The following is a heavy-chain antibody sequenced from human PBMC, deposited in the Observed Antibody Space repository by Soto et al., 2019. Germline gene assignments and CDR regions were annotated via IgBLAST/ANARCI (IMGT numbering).Heavy chain of an antibody. J-gene: IGHJ5*02. V-gene: IGHV3-74*01. Sequence: EVQLVESGGGLVQPGESLRLSCAASGFTFSSYWMHWVRQAPGKGLVWVSRINSDGSRTNYADSVKGRFTVSRDNAKNTQYLHMNSLRAEDAAVYYRAGVLTGSWNWFDPWGQGSLVSVSS. CDR3: AGVLTGSWNWFDP. CDR2: INSDGSRT. CDR1: GFTFSSYW. D-gene: IGHD6-13*01.